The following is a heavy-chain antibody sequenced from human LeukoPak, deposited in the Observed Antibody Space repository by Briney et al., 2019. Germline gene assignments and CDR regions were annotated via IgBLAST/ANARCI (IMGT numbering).Heavy chain of an antibody. J-gene: IGHJ6*02. CDR3: AKDRGYDFSYGMDV. D-gene: IGHD5-12*01. V-gene: IGHV3-23*01. CDR1: RFTFSSYA. Sequence: PGGSLRLSCAASRFTFSSYAMSWVRQAPGEGLEWVSAISGSGGGTFYADLLKGRFTTSRDNSKNTLYLQMNSLRAEDTAVYYCAKDRGYDFSYGMDVWGQGTTVTVSS. CDR2: ISGSGGGT.